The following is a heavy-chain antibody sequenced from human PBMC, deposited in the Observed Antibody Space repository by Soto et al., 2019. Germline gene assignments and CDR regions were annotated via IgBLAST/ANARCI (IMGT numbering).Heavy chain of an antibody. CDR3: ATSTATDAFDI. CDR2: VRDDGSKT. Sequence: QVQMVASGGGVVQPGKSLRLSCAASGFTFSDYGMHWVRQVPARGPEWVALVRDDGSKTYYADSVRGRFTISRDNSKNMFYLQMNGLRVEDTAIYYCATSTATDAFDIWGQGTMVTVSS. V-gene: IGHV3-33*01. J-gene: IGHJ3*02. CDR1: GFTFSDYG.